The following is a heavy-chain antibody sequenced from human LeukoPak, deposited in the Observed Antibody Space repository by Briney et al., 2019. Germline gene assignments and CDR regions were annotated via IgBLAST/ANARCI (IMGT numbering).Heavy chain of an antibody. CDR2: INPNSGGT. J-gene: IGHJ4*02. V-gene: IGHV1-2*02. D-gene: IGHD6-19*01. Sequence: SSVKVSCKASGYTFTGYYMHWARQAPGQGLEWMGWINPNSGGTNYAQKFQGRVTMTRDTSISTAYMELSRLRSDDTAVYYCARDPQGAVAGTFLDYWGQGTLVTVSS. CDR1: GYTFTGYY. CDR3: ARDPQGAVAGTFLDY.